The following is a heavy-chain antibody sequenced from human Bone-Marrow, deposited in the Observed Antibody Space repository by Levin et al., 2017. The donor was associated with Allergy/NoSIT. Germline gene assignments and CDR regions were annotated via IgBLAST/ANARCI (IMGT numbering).Heavy chain of an antibody. V-gene: IGHV1-69*13. CDR3: TRFRQQLWGVYQYCGMDV. J-gene: IGHJ6*02. CDR2: IIPILGPA. CDR1: GGTFSSSG. Sequence: ASVKVSCKTSGGTFSSSGISWVRQAPGQGLEWMGGIIPILGPANYARRFQGRVTITADESTSTAYMELSSLRSEDTAVYYCTRFRQQLWGVYQYCGMDVWGQGTTVTVSS. D-gene: IGHD2-21*01.